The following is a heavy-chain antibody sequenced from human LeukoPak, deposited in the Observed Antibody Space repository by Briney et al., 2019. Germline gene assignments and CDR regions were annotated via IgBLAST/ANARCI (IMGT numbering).Heavy chain of an antibody. CDR3: AKEVDYDILTGYYGGYFDY. D-gene: IGHD3-9*01. V-gene: IGHV3-30*18. Sequence: GGSLRLSCAASGFTFSSYGMHWVRQAPGKGLEWVAVISYDGSNKYYADSVKGRFTISRDNSKNTLYLQMNSLRAEDTAVYYCAKEVDYDILTGYYGGYFDYWGQGTLVTVSS. CDR1: GFTFSSYG. J-gene: IGHJ4*02. CDR2: ISYDGSNK.